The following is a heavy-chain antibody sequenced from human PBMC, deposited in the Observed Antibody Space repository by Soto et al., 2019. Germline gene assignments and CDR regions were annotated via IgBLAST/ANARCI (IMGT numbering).Heavy chain of an antibody. CDR2: FSAGGRA. V-gene: IGHV3-23*01. Sequence: EVQLLESGGGLVQPGGSLRLSCEASGFSFSSYALSWVRQAPGKGLEWVSTFSAGGRAYYADSVKGRFTIAKDFSKNTLHLQTNSLRAEDTVVYYCAKESMPEHYGDTLFDHWGQGTRVTVSS. D-gene: IGHD4-17*01. CDR1: GFSFSSYA. J-gene: IGHJ4*02. CDR3: AKESMPEHYGDTLFDH.